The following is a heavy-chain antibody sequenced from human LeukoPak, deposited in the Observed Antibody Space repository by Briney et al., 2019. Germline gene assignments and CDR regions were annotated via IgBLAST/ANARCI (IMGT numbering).Heavy chain of an antibody. D-gene: IGHD4-23*01. V-gene: IGHV1-46*01. CDR2: INPSGGST. CDR3: ARDPGFDYGGKKVNWFDP. CDR1: GYTFTSYY. Sequence: ASVKVSCKASGYTFTSYYMHWARQAPGQGLEWMGIINPSGGSTSYAQKFQGRVTMTRDTSTSTVYMELSSLRSEDTAVYYCARDPGFDYGGKKVNWFDPWGQGTLVTVSS. J-gene: IGHJ5*02.